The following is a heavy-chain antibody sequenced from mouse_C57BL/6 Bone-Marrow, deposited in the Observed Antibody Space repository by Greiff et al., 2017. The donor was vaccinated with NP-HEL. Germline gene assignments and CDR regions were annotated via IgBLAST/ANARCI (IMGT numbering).Heavy chain of an antibody. CDR3: ASIYYYGSPYAMDY. CDR1: GFTFSSYA. J-gene: IGHJ4*01. Sequence: EVKLVESGGGLVKPGGSLKLSCAASGFTFSSYAMSWVRQTPEKRLEWVATISDGGSYTYYPDNVKGRFTSSRDNAKNNLYLQMSHLKSEDTAMYYCASIYYYGSPYAMDYWGQGTSVTVSS. D-gene: IGHD1-1*01. CDR2: ISDGGSYT. V-gene: IGHV5-4*03.